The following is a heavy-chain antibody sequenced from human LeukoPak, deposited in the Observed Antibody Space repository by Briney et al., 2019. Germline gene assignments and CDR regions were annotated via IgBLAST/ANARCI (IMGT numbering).Heavy chain of an antibody. J-gene: IGHJ4*02. CDR1: GGSISSSSYY. V-gene: IGHV4-39*01. D-gene: IGHD1-26*01. CDR2: IYYGGCS. Sequence: SETLSLTCTVPGGSISSSSYYWGWIRQPPGKGLEWIRSIYYGGCSYYNPSLKSTVTIYVDTSKNQFSLKLSSVTAADTAVYYWSRLGLGLYYCDYWGQGTLVTVSS. CDR3: SRLGLGLYYCDY.